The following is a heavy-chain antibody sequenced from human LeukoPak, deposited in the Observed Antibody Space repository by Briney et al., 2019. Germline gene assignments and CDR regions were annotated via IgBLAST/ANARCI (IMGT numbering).Heavy chain of an antibody. CDR2: IIPIFGTA. V-gene: IGHV1-69*13. J-gene: IGHJ6*03. CDR1: GGTFSSYA. CDR3: ARDLESPGELKYYYYMDV. D-gene: IGHD1-26*01. Sequence: GASVKVSCKASGGTFSSYAISWVRQAPGQGLEWMGGIIPIFGTANYAQKFQGRVTITADESTSTAYMELSRLTSDDSAVYYCARDLESPGELKYYYYMDVWGNGTTVTVSS.